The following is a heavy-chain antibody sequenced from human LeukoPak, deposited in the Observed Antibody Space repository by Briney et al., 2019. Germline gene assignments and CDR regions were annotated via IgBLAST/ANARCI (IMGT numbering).Heavy chain of an antibody. CDR2: IRSKANSYAT. V-gene: IGHV3-73*01. Sequence: PGGSXRLSCAASGFTFSGSAMHWVRQASGKGLEWVGRIRSKANSYATAYAASVKGRFTISRDDSKNTAYLQMNSLKTEDTAVYYCTSPTTGTGLYYYYMDVWGKGTTVTVSS. CDR3: TSPTTGTGLYYYYMDV. D-gene: IGHD4-17*01. CDR1: GFTFSGSA. J-gene: IGHJ6*03.